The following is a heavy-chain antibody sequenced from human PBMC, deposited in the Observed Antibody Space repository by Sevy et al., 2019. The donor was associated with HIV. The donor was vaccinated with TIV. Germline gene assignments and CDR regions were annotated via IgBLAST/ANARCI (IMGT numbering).Heavy chain of an antibody. Sequence: GGSLRLSCAASGFIFSDFYMSWVRQAPGKGLEWISYISSRGTTIYYADSVKGRFTISRDNAKNSLYLQMNSLTAEDTADYYCARDRVVVEPLANYGMDVWGQGTTVTVSS. D-gene: IGHD2-2*01. V-gene: IGHV3-11*01. CDR3: ARDRVVVEPLANYGMDV. CDR1: GFIFSDFY. CDR2: ISSRGTTI. J-gene: IGHJ6*02.